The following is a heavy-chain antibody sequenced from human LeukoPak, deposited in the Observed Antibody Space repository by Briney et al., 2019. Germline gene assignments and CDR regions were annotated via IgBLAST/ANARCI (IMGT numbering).Heavy chain of an antibody. CDR2: ISGSGGST. CDR1: GFTFSSYA. J-gene: IGHJ4*02. D-gene: IGHD3-22*01. Sequence: PGGSLRLSCAASGFTFSSYAMSWVRQAPGKGLEWVSAISGSGGSTYYADSVKGRFTISRDNAKNSVYLQMNSLRAEDAAVYYCARDGSAYYNENTSFRGEFDSWGQGALVIVSP. V-gene: IGHV3-23*01. CDR3: ARDGSAYYNENTSFRGEFDS.